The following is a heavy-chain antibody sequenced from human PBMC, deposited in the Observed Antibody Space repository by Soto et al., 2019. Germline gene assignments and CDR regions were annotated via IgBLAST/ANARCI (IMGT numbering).Heavy chain of an antibody. CDR2: IGGTTRFT. D-gene: IGHD2-15*01. CDR1: GFTFRNLS. J-gene: IGHJ6*02. Sequence: PGGSLRLSCAASGFTFRNLSMNWVRQAPGKGLEWVSSIGGTTRFTYYGTSVKGRFTVSRDNTKNSLYLLMNSLTAEDTAVYYCATSALDVWGQGTTVTVSS. CDR3: ATSALDV. V-gene: IGHV3-21*06.